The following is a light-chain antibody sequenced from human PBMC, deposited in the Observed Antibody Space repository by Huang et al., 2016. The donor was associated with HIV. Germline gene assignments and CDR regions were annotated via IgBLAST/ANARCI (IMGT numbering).Light chain of an antibody. J-gene: IGKJ4*01. V-gene: IGKV4-1*01. CDR1: QSLFFRSNKRSY. CDR3: QQYYHNPLT. Sequence: DIVMTQSPDSLTVSLRDRATINCRSSQSLFFRSNKRSYLAWYQKKPGQPPKLVISWAAARESGVPDRFSGSGSETHFTLTINSLQAEDVAVYYCQQYYHNPLTFGGGTRVEI. CDR2: WAA.